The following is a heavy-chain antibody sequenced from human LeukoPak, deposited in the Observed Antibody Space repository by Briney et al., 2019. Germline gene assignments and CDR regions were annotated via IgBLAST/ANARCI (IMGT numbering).Heavy chain of an antibody. CDR3: ARPDAEGLDV. CDR2: TDYSGTT. D-gene: IGHD1-14*01. Sequence: PLQTLSLTRTVSRGSINSGDYYWSWTRHPPGKGLEWLGYTDYSGTTYYDLSLKSRVTISLNTSKTQFSLKLTSVAAADTAVYYCARPDAEGLDVWGQGTTVTVSS. CDR1: RGSINSGDYY. J-gene: IGHJ6*02. V-gene: IGHV4-30-4*01.